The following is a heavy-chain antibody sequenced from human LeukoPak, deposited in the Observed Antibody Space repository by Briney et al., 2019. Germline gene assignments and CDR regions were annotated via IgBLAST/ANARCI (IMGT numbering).Heavy chain of an antibody. J-gene: IGHJ3*02. D-gene: IGHD4-23*01. CDR2: IYSGGTT. V-gene: IGHV3-53*01. Sequence: PGGSLRLSCVASGFSVGSNYMNWVRQPPGKGLEWVSLIYSGGTTYYADSVRGRLTVSRDNSKNTLYLQMNSLRAEDTAVYYRAREPQQGGNSGAFDIWGQGTMVVVSS. CDR3: AREPQQGGNSGAFDI. CDR1: GFSVGSNY.